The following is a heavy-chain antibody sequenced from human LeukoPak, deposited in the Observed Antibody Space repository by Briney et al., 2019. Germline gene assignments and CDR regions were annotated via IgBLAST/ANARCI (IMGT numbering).Heavy chain of an antibody. D-gene: IGHD6-19*01. V-gene: IGHV3-7*05. CDR2: IKQDGSEK. CDR1: GFMFSGDW. J-gene: IGHJ4*02. Sequence: GGSLRLSCAASGFMFSGDWMSWVRQAPGKGLEWVANIKQDGSEKYYVDSVKGRFTISRDNSKNSLYLQLESLRADDTALYFCATSHGWSPDHWGQGTLVTVSS. CDR3: ATSHGWSPDH.